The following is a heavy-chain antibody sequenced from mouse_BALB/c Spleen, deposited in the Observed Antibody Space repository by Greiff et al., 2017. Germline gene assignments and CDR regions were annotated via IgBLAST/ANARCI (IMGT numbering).Heavy chain of an antibody. CDR1: GFTFSSYA. Sequence: DVKLVESGGGLVKPGGSLKLSCAASGFTFSSYAMSWVRQSPEKRLEWVAEISSGGSYTYYPDTVTGRFTISRDNAKNTLYLEMSSLRSEDTAMYYCARRTGTSYFDYWGQGTTLTVSS. CDR2: ISSGGSYT. J-gene: IGHJ2*01. CDR3: ARRTGTSYFDY. D-gene: IGHD4-1*01. V-gene: IGHV5-9-4*01.